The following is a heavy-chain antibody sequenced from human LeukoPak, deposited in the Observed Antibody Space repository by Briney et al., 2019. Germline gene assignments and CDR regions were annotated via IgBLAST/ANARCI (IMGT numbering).Heavy chain of an antibody. D-gene: IGHD2-15*01. CDR3: AKDGRYCSGGSCHDAFDI. J-gene: IGHJ3*02. Sequence: GGSLRLSCEVSGFTFSNYAMSWVRQAPGKGLEWVSLISGSGDSSYYGDSVKGRFTISRDNSKNTLYLQMNSLRAEDTAVYYCAKDGRYCSGGSCHDAFDIWGQGTMVTVSS. CDR2: ISGSGDSS. V-gene: IGHV3-23*01. CDR1: GFTFSNYA.